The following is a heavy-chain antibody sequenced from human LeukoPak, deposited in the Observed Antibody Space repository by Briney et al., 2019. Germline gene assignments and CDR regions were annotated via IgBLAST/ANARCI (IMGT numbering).Heavy chain of an antibody. J-gene: IGHJ4*02. CDR3: AKDWVGGFGTYFDY. D-gene: IGHD3-10*01. V-gene: IGHV3-48*03. CDR2: ISSSGSTI. Sequence: PGGSLRLSCAASGFTFSSYEMNWVRQAPGKGLEWVSYISSSGSTIYYADSVKGRFTISRDNSKNTLYLQMNSLRAEDTAVYYCAKDWVGGFGTYFDYWGQGTLVTVSS. CDR1: GFTFSSYE.